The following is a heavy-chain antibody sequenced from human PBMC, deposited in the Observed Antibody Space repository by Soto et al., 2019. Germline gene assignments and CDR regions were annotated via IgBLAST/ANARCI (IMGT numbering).Heavy chain of an antibody. Sequence: PSETLSLTCSVPGGSINTYSWSWIRLPPGQGLEWIGDIHYTGRANYSPSLKSRVTMSVDTSKYQFSLNLNSASAADTAVYFCARHNFATRAFYVWGQGTLVTVSS. CDR1: GGSINTYS. J-gene: IGHJ4*02. CDR2: IHYTGRA. CDR3: ARHNFATRAFYV. V-gene: IGHV4-59*08. D-gene: IGHD3-10*02.